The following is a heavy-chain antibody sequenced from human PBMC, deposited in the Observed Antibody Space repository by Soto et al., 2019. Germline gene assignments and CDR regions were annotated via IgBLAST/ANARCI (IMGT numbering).Heavy chain of an antibody. J-gene: IGHJ6*02. D-gene: IGHD3-3*01. CDR1: GFTFSNYG. V-gene: IGHV3-30*18. CDR2: ISDDGSNK. CDR3: TKRRNVLRFLEWSSGMEV. Sequence: PGGSLRLSCAASGFTFSNYGMHWVRQAPGKGLEWVAFISDDGSNKYYADSMKGRFTMSRDNSKRTLYLQMSSLRVEDTAVYYCTKRRNVLRFLEWSSGMEVWGQGTTVTGSS.